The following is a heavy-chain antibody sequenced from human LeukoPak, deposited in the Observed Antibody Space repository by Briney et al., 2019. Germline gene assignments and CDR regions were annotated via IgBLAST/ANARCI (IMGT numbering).Heavy chain of an antibody. CDR3: ARWLRGIADEDGVDV. CDR1: GFTLSEYY. V-gene: IGHV3-11*01. D-gene: IGHD6-13*01. CDR2: ITSRGSTI. J-gene: IGHJ6*02. Sequence: GGSLRLSCAASGFTLSEYYLTWIRQAPGKGREWVSYITSRGSTIYHADSVKGRFTISRDNAKNSLYLQMNSLRAEDTAVYYCARWLRGIADEDGVDVWGQGTTVTVSS.